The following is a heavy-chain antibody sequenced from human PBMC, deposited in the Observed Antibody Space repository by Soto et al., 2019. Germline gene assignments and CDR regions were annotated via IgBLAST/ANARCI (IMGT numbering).Heavy chain of an antibody. CDR2: INAGNGNT. Sequence: GASVKVSCKASGYTFTSYAMHWVRQAPGQRLEWMGWINAGNGNTKYSQKFQSRVTITRDTSASTAYMELSSLRSEDTAVYYCARGDCISTSCYAFYYYYGMDVWGQGTTVTVSS. D-gene: IGHD2-2*01. CDR1: GYTFTSYA. V-gene: IGHV1-3*01. J-gene: IGHJ6*02. CDR3: ARGDCISTSCYAFYYYYGMDV.